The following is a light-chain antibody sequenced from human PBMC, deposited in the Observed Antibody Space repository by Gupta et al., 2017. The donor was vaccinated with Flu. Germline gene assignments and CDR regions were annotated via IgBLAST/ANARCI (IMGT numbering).Light chain of an antibody. CDR3: TAGDDSLNGWV. Sequence: QSVLAQPPSASGTPGQRVTISCSGGSSNIGSNTGNWYQQRPGTAPKLLIYNNNKRPSGVPDRFSGSKSGTSASLAITGLQAEDEADYYCTAGDDSLNGWVFGGGTKLTVL. J-gene: IGLJ3*02. CDR1: SSNIGSNT. CDR2: NNN. V-gene: IGLV1-44*01.